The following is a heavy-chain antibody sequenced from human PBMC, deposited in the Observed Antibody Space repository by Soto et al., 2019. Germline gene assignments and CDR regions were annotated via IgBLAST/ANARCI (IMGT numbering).Heavy chain of an antibody. CDR2: FDPEDGET. J-gene: IGHJ4*02. CDR3: ATPAHNYDILTAYDY. CDR1: GYTLTELS. V-gene: IGHV1-24*01. Sequence: GASVKVSCKVSGYTLTELSMHWGRQAPGKGLEWMGGFDPEDGETIYAQKFQGRVTMTEDTSTDTAYMELSSLRSEDTAVYYCATPAHNYDILTAYDYWCPGLLLTVST. D-gene: IGHD3-9*01.